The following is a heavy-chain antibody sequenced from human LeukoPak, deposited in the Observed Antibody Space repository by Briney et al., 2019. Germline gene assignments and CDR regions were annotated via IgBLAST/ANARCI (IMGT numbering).Heavy chain of an antibody. CDR3: ASGSSGWYPEYFQH. J-gene: IGHJ1*01. Sequence: ASVKVSCKASGYTFTSYGISWVRQAPGQGLEWMGWISAYNGNTNYAQKLQGRVTMTTDTSTSTAYMELRSLRSDDTAVYYCASGSSGWYPEYFQHWGQGTLVTVSS. D-gene: IGHD6-19*01. CDR1: GYTFTSYG. CDR2: ISAYNGNT. V-gene: IGHV1-18*01.